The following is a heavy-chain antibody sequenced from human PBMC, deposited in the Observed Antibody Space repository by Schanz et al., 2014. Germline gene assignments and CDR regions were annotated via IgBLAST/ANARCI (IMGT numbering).Heavy chain of an antibody. CDR1: GHRFTDYA. D-gene: IGHD3-10*01. CDR3: ARDHVSFVRGPRGDD. CDR2: ISGYNGDT. V-gene: IGHV1-18*01. Sequence: QVQLVQSGVEAKRPGASVRDSCKASGHRFTDYAIHWVRQAPGQGLEWMGWISGYNGDTNYAPKFQDRVTMTTDTTTGITSLERRSLKSDDTAVYYCARDHVSFVRGPRGDDWGQGTQVIVSS. J-gene: IGHJ4*02.